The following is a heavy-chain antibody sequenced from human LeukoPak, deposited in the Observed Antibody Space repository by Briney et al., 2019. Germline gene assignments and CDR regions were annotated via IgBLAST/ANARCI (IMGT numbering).Heavy chain of an antibody. J-gene: IGHJ5*02. CDR2: INHSGST. V-gene: IGHV4-34*01. CDR3: ATHIVVVGSNWFDP. Sequence: PSETLSLTCAVYGGSFSGYYWSWIRQPPGKGLEWIGEINHSGSTNYNPSLKSRVTISVDTSKNQFSLKLSSVTAADTAVYYCATHIVVVGSNWFDPWGQGTLVTVSS. CDR1: GGSFSGYY. D-gene: IGHD2-2*01.